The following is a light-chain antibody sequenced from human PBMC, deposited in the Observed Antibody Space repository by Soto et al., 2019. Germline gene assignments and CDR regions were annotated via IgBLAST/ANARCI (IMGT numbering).Light chain of an antibody. J-gene: IGLJ1*01. CDR1: CSDVGAYNY. V-gene: IGLV2-14*01. CDR2: EVS. CDR3: SSKRTTASLV. Sequence: QSALAQPASVSGSPGQTSTISFTGTCSDVGAYNYVSWYQQHPGKAPKLMIYEVSNRPSGVSDRFSGSKSGNTASLTISGLQAADEADYYCSSKRTTASLVFGTGTKVTV.